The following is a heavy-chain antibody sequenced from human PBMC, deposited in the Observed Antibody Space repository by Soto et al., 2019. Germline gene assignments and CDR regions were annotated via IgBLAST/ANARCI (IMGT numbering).Heavy chain of an antibody. Sequence: SETLSLTCAVSGAAISSLTYYWVWIRQPPGKGLEWIASISLGGTTYYSPSLKSRLTASLDTSNNQVSLILSSVTVTDTAVYFCVKQAVGSMSSEWGPGTLVTVSS. V-gene: IGHV4-39*01. D-gene: IGHD6-6*01. J-gene: IGHJ4*02. CDR3: VKQAVGSMSSE. CDR1: GAAISSLTYY. CDR2: ISLGGTT.